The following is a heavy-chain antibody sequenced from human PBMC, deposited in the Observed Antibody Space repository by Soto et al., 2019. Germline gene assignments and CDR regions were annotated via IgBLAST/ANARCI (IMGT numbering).Heavy chain of an antibody. D-gene: IGHD3-10*01. Sequence: QMVQSGAAVKKPGSSVKVSCTASGDTFSGSTLSWVRQAPGQGLEWMGRTIPILSMADYAQKFQGRGTITADKSTSTVYMELSRLRSEDTPVYYCATNYGSGSAHFDNWGQGTLVTVSS. V-gene: IGHV1-69*02. CDR1: GDTFSGST. CDR2: TIPILSMA. J-gene: IGHJ4*02. CDR3: ATNYGSGSAHFDN.